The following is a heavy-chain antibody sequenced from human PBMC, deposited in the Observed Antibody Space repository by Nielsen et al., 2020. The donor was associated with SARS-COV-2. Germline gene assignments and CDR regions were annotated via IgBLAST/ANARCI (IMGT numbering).Heavy chain of an antibody. V-gene: IGHV4-34*01. Sequence: SETLSLTCAVYGGSFSGHYWSWIRQAPGKGLEWIGQIEHNGITKYGPSLKSRVTISVDTSKNQFSLRLSSVTAADTAIYYCVRGNPPYYFYYMDVWGQGTTVTVSS. J-gene: IGHJ6*02. CDR2: IEHNGIT. CDR1: GGSFSGHY. CDR3: VRGNPPYYFYYMDV.